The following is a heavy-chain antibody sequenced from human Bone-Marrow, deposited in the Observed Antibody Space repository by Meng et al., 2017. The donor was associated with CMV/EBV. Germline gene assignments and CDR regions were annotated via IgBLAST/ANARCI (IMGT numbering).Heavy chain of an antibody. J-gene: IGHJ5*02. V-gene: IGHV3-48*03. D-gene: IGHD3-3*01. Sequence: GGSLRLSCAASGFTFSNYEMNWVRQAPGKGLEWVSYISSRGSTIYYADSVKGRFTISRDNAKNPLYLQMDNLRAEDTAVYYCARDWRRVFDPWGQGNLVTVSS. CDR3: ARDWRRVFDP. CDR2: ISSRGSTI. CDR1: GFTFSNYE.